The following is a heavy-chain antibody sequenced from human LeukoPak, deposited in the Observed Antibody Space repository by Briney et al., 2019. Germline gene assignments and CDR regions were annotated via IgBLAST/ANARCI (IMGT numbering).Heavy chain of an antibody. D-gene: IGHD4-17*01. Sequence: PGGSLRLSCAASGFTFSSSWMHWVLQGPEKGLMWVSRINSDGTSTSYADSVKGRFTISRDNAKNTLYLQMNSLRAEDTAVYYCATFYGDYASSAGRWGQGTLVTVSS. CDR2: INSDGTST. CDR1: GFTFSSSW. J-gene: IGHJ4*02. CDR3: ATFYGDYASSAGR. V-gene: IGHV3-74*01.